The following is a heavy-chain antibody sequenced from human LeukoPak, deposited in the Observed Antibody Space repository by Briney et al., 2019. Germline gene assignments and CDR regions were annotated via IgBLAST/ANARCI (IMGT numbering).Heavy chain of an antibody. CDR1: GFTFSNFA. Sequence: PGGSLRLSCAASGFTFSNFAMTWVRQAPGKGLEWVSSISDSGGSTYNADSVTGRFTISRDNYKNTLYLQMNSLRAEDTAVYYCARDPNGNYVGAFDFQRWGLGTLVTVSS. CDR2: ISDSGGST. CDR3: ARDPNGNYVGAFDFQR. J-gene: IGHJ1*01. D-gene: IGHD4-17*01. V-gene: IGHV3-23*01.